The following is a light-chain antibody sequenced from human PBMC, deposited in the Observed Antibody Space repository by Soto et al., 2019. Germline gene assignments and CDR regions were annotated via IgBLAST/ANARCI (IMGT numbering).Light chain of an antibody. CDR3: QQYNSYSWT. CDR1: QIMNIL. Sequence: DIQLTQSPSTLSASVGDRVTITCRASQIMNILLGWYQQNPGKAPKFLISRASILESGVPSRFSGSGSGTEFTLTISSLQPDDFATYYCQQYNSYSWTFGQGTKVEIK. J-gene: IGKJ1*01. CDR2: RAS. V-gene: IGKV1-5*03.